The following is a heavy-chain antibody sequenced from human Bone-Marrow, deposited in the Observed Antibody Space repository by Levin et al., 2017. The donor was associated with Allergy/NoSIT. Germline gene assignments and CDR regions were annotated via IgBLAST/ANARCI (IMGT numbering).Heavy chain of an antibody. CDR3: ARDFQTISSSYSNMDVWGMDV. CDR1: GYTLTGYY. CDR2: VNPLSGGT. Sequence: VASVKVSCRASGYTLTGYYLNWVRQAPGQGLEWMGRVNPLSGGTDYALKFHGRVTMTRDTSISTAYLDLSRLRSDDTAVYFCARDFQTISSSYSNMDVWGMDVWGQGTAVTVSS. V-gene: IGHV1-2*06. D-gene: IGHD2/OR15-2a*01. J-gene: IGHJ6*02.